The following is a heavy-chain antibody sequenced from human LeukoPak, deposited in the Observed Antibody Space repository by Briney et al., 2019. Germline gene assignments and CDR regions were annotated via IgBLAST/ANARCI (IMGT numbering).Heavy chain of an antibody. CDR1: GFTFSSYW. J-gene: IGHJ4*02. CDR3: ARDAPYTPGGDC. V-gene: IGHV3-7*03. D-gene: IGHD2-2*02. Sequence: GGSLRLSCAASGFTFSSYWMNWARQAPGKGLEWVANIKQDGSETYYVDSVKGRFVISRDNAKNSLYLQMNSLRVEDTAVYYCARDAPYTPGGDCWGQGSLVTVSS. CDR2: IKQDGSET.